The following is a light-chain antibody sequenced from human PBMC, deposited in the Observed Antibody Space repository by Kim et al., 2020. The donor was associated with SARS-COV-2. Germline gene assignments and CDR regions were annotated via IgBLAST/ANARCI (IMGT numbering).Light chain of an antibody. V-gene: IGKV1-5*03. CDR3: QDYSTYPLT. CDR1: QNIGSW. J-gene: IGKJ4*01. Sequence: APLWDSVTIPCPASQNIGSWVAWYQQKPGKAPTLLIYKASSLERGVPSRFSGSGSGTEFTLTISSLQPDDFASYYCQDYSTYPLTFGGGTKVDIK. CDR2: KAS.